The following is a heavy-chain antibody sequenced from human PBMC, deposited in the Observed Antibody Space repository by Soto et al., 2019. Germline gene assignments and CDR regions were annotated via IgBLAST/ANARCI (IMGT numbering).Heavy chain of an antibody. V-gene: IGHV3-73*02. CDR3: TRLAYSSTWYGMDV. J-gene: IGHJ6*02. D-gene: IGHD2-2*01. CDR1: GFTFSGSA. Sequence: EMQVVESGGGLVQSGGSLKLSCAASGFTFSGSAMHWVRQAAGKGLEWVGRIKNRAENYATAYAASVKGRFTISRDDSRNTAYLQMDSLETEDTAVYYCTRLAYSSTWYGMDVWGQGTKVTVSS. CDR2: IKNRAENYAT.